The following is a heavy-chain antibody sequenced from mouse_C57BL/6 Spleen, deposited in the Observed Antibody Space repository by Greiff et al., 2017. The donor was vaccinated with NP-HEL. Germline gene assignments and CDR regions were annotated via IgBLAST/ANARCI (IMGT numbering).Heavy chain of an antibody. D-gene: IGHD2-12*01. J-gene: IGHJ2*01. CDR2: INPGSGGT. CDR1: GYAFTNYL. V-gene: IGHV1-54*01. Sequence: SGAELVRPGTSVKVSCKASGYAFTNYLIEWVKQRPGQGLEWIGVINPGSGGTNYNEKFKGKATLTADKSSSTAYMQLSSLTSEDSAVYFCARSLYSCFDYWGQGTTLTVSS. CDR3: ARSLYSCFDY.